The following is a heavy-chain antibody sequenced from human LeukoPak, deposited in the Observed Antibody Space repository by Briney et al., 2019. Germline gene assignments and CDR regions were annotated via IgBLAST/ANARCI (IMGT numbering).Heavy chain of an antibody. V-gene: IGHV3-30-3*01. J-gene: IGHJ4*02. CDR2: IPYDGSNR. CDR3: ASGIPFEY. CDR1: GFMFNSYV. Sequence: QPGGSLRLSCAASGFMFNSYVMHWVRQAPGKGLEWVALIPYDGSNRYYVDSVKGRFTVSRDNSKNTLYLQMNSLRAEDTAVYYCASGIPFEYWGQGTLVTVSS.